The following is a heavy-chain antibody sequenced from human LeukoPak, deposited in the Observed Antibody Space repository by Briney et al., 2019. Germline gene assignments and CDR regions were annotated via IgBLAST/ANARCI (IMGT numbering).Heavy chain of an antibody. D-gene: IGHD2-2*01. CDR1: GFTFSDYY. V-gene: IGHV3-11*01. CDR3: ARALGYCSSTSRYPNYYYYYYMDV. CDR2: ISSSGSTI. Sequence: PGGSLRLSCAASGFTFSDYYMNWIRQAPGKGLEWVSYISSSGSTIYYADSVKGRFTISRDNAKNSLYLQMNSLRAEDTAVYYCARALGYCSSTSRYPNYYYYYYMDVWGKGTTVTVSS. J-gene: IGHJ6*03.